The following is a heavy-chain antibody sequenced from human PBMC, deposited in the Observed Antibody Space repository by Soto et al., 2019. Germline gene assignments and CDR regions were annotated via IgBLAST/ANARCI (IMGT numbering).Heavy chain of an antibody. CDR1: GVTFSSET. D-gene: IGHD3-10*01. V-gene: IGHV1-69*01. J-gene: IGHJ4*02. CDR2: NIPLFGTA. CDR3: GTELGENPASPFDA. Sequence: QVQLVQSGADVKKPGSSVKVSCQASGVTFSSETLGWVRQAPGQALEWVGGNIPLFGTASYAQKFQGRVTITADESTSIVYMELSSLRSDDTAVYCCGTELGENPASPFDAWGQGTLVTVSS.